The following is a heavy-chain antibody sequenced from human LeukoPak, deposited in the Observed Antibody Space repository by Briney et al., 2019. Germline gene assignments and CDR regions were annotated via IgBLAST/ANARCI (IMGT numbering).Heavy chain of an antibody. CDR1: GLNFGESA. CDR2: ISADGGSA. Sequence: GGSLRLSCVASGLNFGESAMHWVRQAPGKGLGWVSLISADGGSAFSADSVKGRFSISRDNSKNSLYLQMDSLRREDTAVYYCAKESGKFDYWGQGTLVVVSS. V-gene: IGHV3-43*02. J-gene: IGHJ4*02. CDR3: AKESGKFDY.